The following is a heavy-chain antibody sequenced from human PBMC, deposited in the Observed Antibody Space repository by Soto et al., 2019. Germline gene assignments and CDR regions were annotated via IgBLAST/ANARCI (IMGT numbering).Heavy chain of an antibody. CDR3: ARDPSEGRVGNWFES. CDR1: GFTFSRYG. J-gene: IGHJ5*01. V-gene: IGHV3-21*06. Sequence: GSLRLSCAASGFTFSRYGMNWLRQAPGKGLEWVASISSTTSYVYYADSVKGRFSTSRDNAKNILYLEMYALRTEDTAVYYCARDPSEGRVGNWFESWGQGTLVTVS. D-gene: IGHD2-2*01. CDR2: ISSTTSYV.